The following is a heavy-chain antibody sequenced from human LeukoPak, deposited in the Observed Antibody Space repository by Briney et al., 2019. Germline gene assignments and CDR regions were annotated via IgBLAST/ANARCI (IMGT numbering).Heavy chain of an antibody. J-gene: IGHJ4*02. Sequence: GRSLRLSCTTSGFTFGDYAMHWVRQASGKGLEWVGRIRSKPKSYATAYAASVKGRFTISRDDSKNTAYLQMNSLKTEDTAVYYCTRHGDSGSYWGQGTLVTVSS. CDR2: IRSKPKSYAT. V-gene: IGHV3-73*01. D-gene: IGHD1-26*01. CDR3: TRHGDSGSY. CDR1: GFTFGDYA.